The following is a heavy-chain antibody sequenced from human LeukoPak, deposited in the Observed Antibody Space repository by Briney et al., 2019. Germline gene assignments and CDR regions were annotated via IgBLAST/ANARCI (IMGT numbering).Heavy chain of an antibody. D-gene: IGHD1-1*01. J-gene: IGHJ4*01. CDR2: INYSGTT. Sequence: PSETLSLTCSVSSGSFSSSSSFCGWIRQSPGMGLEWIATINYSGTTYYNPSLKSRVTTSVDTSRNQFSLKLTSVTAADTAVYYLAIREGGVQLCGAWGQGALVTVSS. CDR1: SGSFSSSSSF. CDR3: AIREGGVQLCGA. V-gene: IGHV4-39*01.